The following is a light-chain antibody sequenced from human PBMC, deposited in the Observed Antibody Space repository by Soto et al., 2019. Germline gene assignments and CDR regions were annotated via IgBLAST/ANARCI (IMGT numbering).Light chain of an antibody. V-gene: IGKV4-1*01. J-gene: IGKJ3*01. CDR3: QQYYSTPLT. CDR2: WAS. CDR1: QSVLYSSNNKNY. Sequence: DIVMTQSPDSLAVSLGERATINCKSNQSVLYSSNNKNYLAWYQQKPGQPPKLLIYWASTRESGVPDRFSGGGSGTDFTLTISSLQAEDVAVYYCQQYYSTPLTFGPGTKVDIK.